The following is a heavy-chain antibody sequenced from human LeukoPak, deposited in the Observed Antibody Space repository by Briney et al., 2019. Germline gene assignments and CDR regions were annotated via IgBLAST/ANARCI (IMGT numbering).Heavy chain of an antibody. CDR1: GYTFTSYD. CDR3: ARGRYCSSTSCYTNDY. V-gene: IGHV1-8*01. D-gene: IGHD2-2*02. J-gene: IGHJ4*02. CDR2: MNPNSGNT. Sequence: ASVKVSCKASGYTFTSYDINWVRQATGQGLEWMGWMNPNSGNTGYTQKFQGRVTMTRNTSISTAYMELSSLRSEDTAVYYCARGRYCSSTSCYTNDYWGQGTLVTVSS.